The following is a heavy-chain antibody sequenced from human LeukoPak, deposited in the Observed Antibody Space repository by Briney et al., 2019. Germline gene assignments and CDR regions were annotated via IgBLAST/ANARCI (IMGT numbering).Heavy chain of an antibody. CDR2: FNPSSGTT. Sequence: ASVRVSCKTSGYTFTGYYIHWIRHVPGQGLQWLGRFNPSSGTTNYPQKFRGRIAMTGDTSIDTAYMDLSSLTSDDTALYYCARGPVAGNTRVAFHVWGQGTLVTVSA. V-gene: IGHV1-2*06. CDR3: ARGPVAGNTRVAFHV. CDR1: GYTFTGYY. D-gene: IGHD1-1*01. J-gene: IGHJ3*01.